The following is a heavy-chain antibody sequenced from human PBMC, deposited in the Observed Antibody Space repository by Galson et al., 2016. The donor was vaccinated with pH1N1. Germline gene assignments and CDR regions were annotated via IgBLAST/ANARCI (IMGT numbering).Heavy chain of an antibody. J-gene: IGHJ5*01. CDR1: GASVRSGSYY. D-gene: IGHD3-3*01. CDR2: IFYSGST. V-gene: IGHV4-61*01. CDR3: ARERYYDVWSGYWDS. Sequence: SETLSLTCNVSGASVRSGSYYWSWIRQPPGKGLEWIGYIFYSGSTKHNPSLKSRVTISIDTSKNQFSLMLTSVTAAATAVYYCARERYYDVWSGYWDSWGQGTLVTVSS.